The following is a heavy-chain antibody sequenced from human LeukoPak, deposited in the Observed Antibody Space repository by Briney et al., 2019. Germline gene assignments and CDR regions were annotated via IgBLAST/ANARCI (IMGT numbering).Heavy chain of an antibody. Sequence: GGSLRLSCAASGFTFSRHATIWVRQAPGKGLEWVSAISGSGADTYYADSVKGRFTTFRDNSKNTVYLRMNSLRAEDTAIYYCAKDPWGSRGYFDYWGQGTLVTVSS. V-gene: IGHV3-23*01. D-gene: IGHD7-27*01. CDR1: GFTFSRHA. CDR3: AKDPWGSRGYFDY. CDR2: ISGSGADT. J-gene: IGHJ4*02.